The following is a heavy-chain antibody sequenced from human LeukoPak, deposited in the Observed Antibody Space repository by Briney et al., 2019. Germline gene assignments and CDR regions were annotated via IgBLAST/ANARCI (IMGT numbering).Heavy chain of an antibody. V-gene: IGHV3-43*02. J-gene: IGHJ4*02. CDR3: AKDIRYSSSPNVDY. CDR1: GFTFDDYA. Sequence: PGGSLRLSCAASGFTFDDYAMHWVRQAPGKGLEWVFLISGDGGSTYYADSVKGRFTISRDNSKNSLYLQMNSLRTEDTALYYCAKDIRYSSSPNVDYWGQGTLVTLSS. D-gene: IGHD6-6*01. CDR2: ISGDGGST.